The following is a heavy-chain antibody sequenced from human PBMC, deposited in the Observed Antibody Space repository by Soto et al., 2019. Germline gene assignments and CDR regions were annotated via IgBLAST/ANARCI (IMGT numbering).Heavy chain of an antibody. CDR3: ARDSISHGKTYGSYWYFEV. J-gene: IGHJ2*01. V-gene: IGHV4-31*01. CDR2: IYHSGST. CDR1: GGSISSGGYY. D-gene: IGHD3-10*01. Sequence: QVQLQESGPGLVKPSQTLSLTCTVSGGSISSGGYYWTWIRQHPGKALERIGYIYHSGSTYYNPSLQSPVTISLDTSNNQFSLNLNSVTAADTAVYYCARDSISHGKTYGSYWYFEVWGRGTLVTVSS.